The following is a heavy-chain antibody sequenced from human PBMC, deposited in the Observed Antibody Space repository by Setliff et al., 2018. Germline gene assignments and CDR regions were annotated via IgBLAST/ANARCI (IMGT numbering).Heavy chain of an antibody. J-gene: IGHJ4*02. CDR1: GGSISSRSYY. CDR2: INHSGST. D-gene: IGHD3-3*01. CDR3: RYWSGYYNNDY. Sequence: SETLSLTCTVSGGSISSRSYYWGWIRQSPGKGLEWIGEINHSGSTSYNPSLKSRLTISVDASTNQFSLKLYSVTAADTAVYYCRYWSGYYNNDYWGQGTLVTVSS. V-gene: IGHV4-39*07.